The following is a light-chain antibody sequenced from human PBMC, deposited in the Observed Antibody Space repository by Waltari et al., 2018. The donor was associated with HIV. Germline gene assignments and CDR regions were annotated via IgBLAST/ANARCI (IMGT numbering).Light chain of an antibody. J-gene: IGLJ2*01. CDR2: SNN. V-gene: IGLV1-44*01. CDR3: AAWDGSLNGRVV. Sequence: QSVLTQPPSASGTPGQRVTISCSGSSSNIGSNTVNWYQQLPGTAPKLLSYSNNQRPSGVPDRFSGSKSGTSASLAISGLQSEDEADYYCAAWDGSLNGRVVFGGGTKLTVL. CDR1: SSNIGSNT.